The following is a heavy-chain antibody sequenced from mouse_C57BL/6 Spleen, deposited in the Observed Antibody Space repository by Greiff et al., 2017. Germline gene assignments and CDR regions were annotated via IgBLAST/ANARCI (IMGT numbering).Heavy chain of an antibody. Sequence: EVKVEESGEGLVKPGGSLKLSCAASGFTFSSYAMSWVRQTPEKRLEWVAYISSGGDYIYYADTVKGRFTISRDNARNTLYLQMSSLKSEDTAMYYCTRAYDYEAWFAYWGQGTLVTVSA. D-gene: IGHD2-4*01. CDR1: GFTFSSYA. J-gene: IGHJ3*01. V-gene: IGHV5-9-1*02. CDR3: TRAYDYEAWFAY. CDR2: ISSGGDYI.